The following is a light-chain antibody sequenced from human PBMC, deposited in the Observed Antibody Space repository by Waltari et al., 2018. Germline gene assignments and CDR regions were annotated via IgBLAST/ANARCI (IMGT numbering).Light chain of an antibody. Sequence: DIVMTQSPDSLSVSLGERATINCKSSLSILHSSENKNQFWWYQQKSGQSPKLLIYGASTRESGVPDRFSGSGSGTDFTLTISSLQTEDVAVYYCQQYYSTPFTFGPGTKVDIK. CDR3: QQYYSTPFT. J-gene: IGKJ3*01. CDR2: GAS. CDR1: LSILHSSENKNQ. V-gene: IGKV4-1*01.